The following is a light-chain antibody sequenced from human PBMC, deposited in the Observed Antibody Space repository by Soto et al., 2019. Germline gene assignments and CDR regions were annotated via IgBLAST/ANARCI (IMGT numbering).Light chain of an antibody. J-gene: IGKJ1*01. Sequence: ELVLTQFPATPSLSPGEKATLPCRASQSVSYSLAWYQQKPGQAPRLLIYDASNRATGVPARFSGSGSGTDFTLTISSLEPEDFAVYYCKKRNNWEWTFAQGTKVDIK. CDR1: QSVSYS. CDR2: DAS. CDR3: KKRNNWEWT. V-gene: IGKV3-11*01.